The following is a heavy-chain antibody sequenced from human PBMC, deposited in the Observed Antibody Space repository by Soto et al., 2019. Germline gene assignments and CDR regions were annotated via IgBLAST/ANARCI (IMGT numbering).Heavy chain of an antibody. V-gene: IGHV2-5*02. D-gene: IGHD3-9*01. Sequence: QITLKESGPTLVKPTQTLTLTCTFSGFSLSTSRVGVGWIRQPPGKALEWLALIYWDDDKRYSPSLKSRLTITKDTSKNQVVLTMTNMDPVDTATYYCAHSSKFDWLLAVFDYWGQGTLVTVSS. CDR1: GFSLSTSRVG. CDR3: AHSSKFDWLLAVFDY. CDR2: IYWDDDK. J-gene: IGHJ4*02.